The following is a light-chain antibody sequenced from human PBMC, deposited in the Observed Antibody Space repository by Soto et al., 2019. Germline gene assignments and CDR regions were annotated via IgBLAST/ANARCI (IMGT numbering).Light chain of an antibody. CDR1: SSNIGAYYD. J-gene: IGLJ2*01. CDR3: QSYDTSLSVV. V-gene: IGLV1-40*01. CDR2: GNS. Sequence: QSVLTQAPSVSGAPGQRVTISCTGSSSNIGAYYDVHWYQQLPGTAPKLLIYGNSNRPSGVPDRFSGSTSGNSAFLAITGLQAEDEADYYCQSYDTSLSVVFGGGTKGTVL.